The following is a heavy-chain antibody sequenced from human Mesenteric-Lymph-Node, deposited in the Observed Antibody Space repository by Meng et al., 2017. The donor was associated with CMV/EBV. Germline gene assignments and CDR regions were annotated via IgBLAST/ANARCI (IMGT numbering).Heavy chain of an antibody. Sequence: GGSLRLSCAASGFTFSAYAMHWVRQAPGKGLEWVAVISYDGTNEYYADSVKGRFTISRDNSKNTLYLQMNSLRAEDTAMYYCARDRGGSGDPRIAEYLQHWGQGALVTVSS. V-gene: IGHV3-30*04. CDR1: GFTFSAYA. CDR2: ISYDGTNE. J-gene: IGHJ1*01. CDR3: ARDRGGSGDPRIAEYLQH. D-gene: IGHD1-26*01.